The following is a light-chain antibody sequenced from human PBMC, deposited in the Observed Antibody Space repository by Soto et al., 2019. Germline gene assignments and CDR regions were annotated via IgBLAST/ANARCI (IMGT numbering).Light chain of an antibody. CDR1: ISDLAIYNY. V-gene: IGLV2-14*01. CDR3: SSYTDSSNYV. J-gene: IGLJ1*01. CDR2: QVT. Sequence: QAFLTRPSSVSGSPGQSITISCTGTISDLAIYNYVSWYQQQPGKAPKLMIYQVTNRPSGVSNRFSGSRSGNTASLTISGLQAEDEADYYCSSYTDSSNYVYGTGTKVNVL.